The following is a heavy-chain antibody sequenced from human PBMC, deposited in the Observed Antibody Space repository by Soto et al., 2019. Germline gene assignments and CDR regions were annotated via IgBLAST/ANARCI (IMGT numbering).Heavy chain of an antibody. Sequence: KTSETLSLTCAVSGGSISSGGYSWSWIRQPPGKGLEWIGYIYHSGSTYYNPSLKSRVTISVDRSKNQFSLKLSSVAAADTAVYYRARAWSWNWFDPWGQGTLVTVSS. CDR2: IYHSGST. D-gene: IGHD1-26*01. J-gene: IGHJ5*02. CDR3: ARAWSWNWFDP. V-gene: IGHV4-30-2*01. CDR1: GGSISSGGYS.